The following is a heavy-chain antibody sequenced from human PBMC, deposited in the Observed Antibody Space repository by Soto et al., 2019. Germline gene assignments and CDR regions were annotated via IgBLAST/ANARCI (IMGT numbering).Heavy chain of an antibody. CDR2: INSDGSST. Sequence: GGSLRLSCAASGFTFSRYWMHWVRQAPGKGLVWVSRINSDGSSTSYADSVKGRFTISRDNAKNTLYLQMNSLRAEDTAVYYCAKKEQYSIIWYDGGAGGMDVWCQAITVTVS. CDR1: GFTFSRYW. J-gene: IGHJ6*02. D-gene: IGHD6-6*01. CDR3: AKKEQYSIIWYDGGAGGMDV. V-gene: IGHV3-74*01.